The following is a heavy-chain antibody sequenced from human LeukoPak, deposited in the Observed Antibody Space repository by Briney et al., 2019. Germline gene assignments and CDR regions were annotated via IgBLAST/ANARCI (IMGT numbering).Heavy chain of an antibody. J-gene: IGHJ4*02. CDR3: ASYYGSGSYYFDY. CDR2: ISGSGGST. CDR1: GFTFSSYA. Sequence: GGSLRLSCAASGFTFSSYAMSWVRQAPGKGLEWVSVISGSGGSTYYADSVKGRFTISRDNSKNTLYLQMNSLRAEDTAVYYCASYYGSGSYYFDYWGQGTLVTVSS. D-gene: IGHD3-10*01. V-gene: IGHV3-23*01.